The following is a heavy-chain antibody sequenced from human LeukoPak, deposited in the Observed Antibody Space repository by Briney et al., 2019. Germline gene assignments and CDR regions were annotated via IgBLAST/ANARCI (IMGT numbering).Heavy chain of an antibody. CDR3: ARSDGYDSLFDY. V-gene: IGHV3-33*01. CDR2: IWYDGSNK. D-gene: IGHD5-12*01. Sequence: GGSLRLSSAASGFTFSSYGMHWVRQAPGKGLEWVAVIWYDGSNKYYADSVKGRFTIPRDNSKNTLYLQMNSLRAEDTAVYYCARSDGYDSLFDYWGQGTLVTVSS. J-gene: IGHJ4*02. CDR1: GFTFSSYG.